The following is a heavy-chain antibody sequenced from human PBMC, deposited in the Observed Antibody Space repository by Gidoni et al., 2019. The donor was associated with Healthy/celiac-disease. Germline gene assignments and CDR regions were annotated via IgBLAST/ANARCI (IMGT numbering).Heavy chain of an antibody. J-gene: IGHJ5*02. Sequence: QVQLQESGPGLVKPSETLSLTCAVSGYSLSSGYYWGWIRQPPGKGLEWIWSIYHSGSTYYNPSLKSRVTISVDTSKNQFSLKLSSVTAADTAVYYCARGLLEDSSGPNWFDPWGQGTLVTVSS. CDR3: ARGLLEDSSGPNWFDP. CDR2: IYHSGST. V-gene: IGHV4-38-2*01. CDR1: GYSLSSGYY. D-gene: IGHD3-22*01.